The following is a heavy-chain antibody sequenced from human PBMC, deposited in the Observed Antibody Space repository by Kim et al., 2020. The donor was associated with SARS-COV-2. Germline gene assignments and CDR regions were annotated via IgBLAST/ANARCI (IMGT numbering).Heavy chain of an antibody. J-gene: IGHJ3*02. CDR1: GGSISSSSYY. CDR3: ARQGWIPESAFDI. Sequence: SETLSLTCTVSGGSISSSSYYWGWIRQPPGKGLEWIGSIYYSGSTYYNPSLKSRVTISVDTSKNQFSLKLSSVTAADTAVYYCARQGWIPESAFDIWGQGTMVTVAS. V-gene: IGHV4-39*01. D-gene: IGHD5-12*01. CDR2: IYYSGST.